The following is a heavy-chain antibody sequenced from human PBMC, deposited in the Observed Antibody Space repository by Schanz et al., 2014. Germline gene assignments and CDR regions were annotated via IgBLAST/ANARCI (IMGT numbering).Heavy chain of an antibody. V-gene: IGHV3-30*02. CDR3: ARDRDAGGYDS. Sequence: VQLLESGGGLVQPGGSLRLSCAASGFTFSSYAMSWVRQAPGKGLEWVAFIRSDGSNKYYADSVKGRFTISRDNSQNPLYLQMNSLRAEATALYYCARDRDAGGYDSWGQGTLVTVSS. CDR2: IRSDGSNK. D-gene: IGHD2-8*02. CDR1: GFTFSSYA. J-gene: IGHJ5*01.